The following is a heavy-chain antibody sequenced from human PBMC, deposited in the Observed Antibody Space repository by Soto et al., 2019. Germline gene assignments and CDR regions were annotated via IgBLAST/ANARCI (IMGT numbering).Heavy chain of an antibody. V-gene: IGHV3-30*18. J-gene: IGHJ4*02. CDR2: ISYDGSNK. CDR1: GFTFSSYG. CDR3: AKGGGYSYGWWWTFDY. D-gene: IGHD5-18*01. Sequence: LRLSCAASGFTFSSYGMHWVRQAPGKGLEWVAVISYDGSNKYYADSVKGRFTISRDNSKNTLYLQMNSLRAEDTAVYYCAKGGGYSYGWWWTFDYWGQGTLVTVSS.